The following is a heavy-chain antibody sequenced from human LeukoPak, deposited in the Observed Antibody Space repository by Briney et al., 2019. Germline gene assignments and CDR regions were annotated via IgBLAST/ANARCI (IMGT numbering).Heavy chain of an antibody. CDR2: INHSGST. V-gene: IGHV4-34*01. CDR1: GGSVSSGYY. Sequence: PSETLSLTCTVSGGSVSSGYYWSWIRQPPGKGLEWIGEINHSGSTNYNPSLKSRVTISVDTSKNQFSLKLSSVTAADTAVYYCARGGSGYYYTWFDPWGQGTLVTVSS. D-gene: IGHD3-22*01. CDR3: ARGGSGYYYTWFDP. J-gene: IGHJ5*02.